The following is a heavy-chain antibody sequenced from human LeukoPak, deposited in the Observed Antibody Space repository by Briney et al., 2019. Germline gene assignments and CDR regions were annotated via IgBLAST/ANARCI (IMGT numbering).Heavy chain of an antibody. CDR2: INTNTGNP. J-gene: IGHJ4*02. D-gene: IGHD3-10*01. CDR3: ARTTPYYYGSGPRTFDY. Sequence: ASVKVSCKASGYTFTGYYMHWVRQAPGQGLEWMGWINTNTGNPTYAQGFTGRFVFSLDTSVSTAYLQISSLKAEDTAVYYCARTTPYYYGSGPRTFDYWGQGTLVTVSS. CDR1: GYTFTGYY. V-gene: IGHV7-4-1*02.